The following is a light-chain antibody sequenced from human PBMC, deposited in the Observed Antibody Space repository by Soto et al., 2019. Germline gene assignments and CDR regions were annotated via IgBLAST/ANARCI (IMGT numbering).Light chain of an antibody. CDR2: LAS. V-gene: IGKV1-27*01. CDR3: HKYNSDPL. J-gene: IGKJ4*01. CDR1: QGISNY. Sequence: DIQMTQSPSSLSESVGDRVTITCRTSQGISNYLAWYQQKSGKPPKLLIYLASTLRSGVSSRFSGSRSGTDFTLTISSLQPEDVATYYCHKYNSDPLFGGGTKV.